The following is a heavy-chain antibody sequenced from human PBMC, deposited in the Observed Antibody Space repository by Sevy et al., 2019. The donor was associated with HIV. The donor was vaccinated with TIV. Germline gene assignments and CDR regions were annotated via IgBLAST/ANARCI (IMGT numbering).Heavy chain of an antibody. CDR3: ARVEYDSSGSHWYFDL. V-gene: IGHV3-11*01. D-gene: IGHD3-22*01. CDR1: GFTFSDYY. CDR2: ISSSGSTI. Sequence: GWFLRLSCAASGFTFSDYYMSWIRQAPGKGLEWVSYISSSGSTIYYADSVKGRFTISRDNAKNSLYLQMNSLRAEDTAVYYCARVEYDSSGSHWYFDLWGRGTLVTVSS. J-gene: IGHJ2*01.